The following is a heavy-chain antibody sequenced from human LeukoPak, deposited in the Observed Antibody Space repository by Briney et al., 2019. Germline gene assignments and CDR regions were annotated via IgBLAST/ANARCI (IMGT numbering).Heavy chain of an antibody. CDR2: IFHSGST. CDR1: GYSISSGYY. Sequence: SETLSLTCTVSGYSISSGYYWGWIRQPPGKGLEWIGSIFHSGSTYYNPSLKSRITISVDTSKNQFSLKLSSVTAADTAVYFCARLKLLWFGELRFFDYWGQGTLVTVSS. D-gene: IGHD3-10*01. J-gene: IGHJ4*02. CDR3: ARLKLLWFGELRFFDY. V-gene: IGHV4-38-2*02.